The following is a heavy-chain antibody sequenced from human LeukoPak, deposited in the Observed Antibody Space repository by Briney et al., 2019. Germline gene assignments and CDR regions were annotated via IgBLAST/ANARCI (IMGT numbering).Heavy chain of an antibody. CDR2: ISNNGGYP. CDR1: GFTFSSFA. V-gene: IGHV3-23*01. Sequence: GGPLSLSCAASGFTFSSFAMSWFRQAPGKGLEWFSAISNNGGYPYYADSVQGRFTISRDNSKSTLCLQMNSLRAEDTAVYYCAKQLGYCSDGSCYFPYWGQGTLVTVSS. J-gene: IGHJ4*02. D-gene: IGHD2-15*01. CDR3: AKQLGYCSDGSCYFPY.